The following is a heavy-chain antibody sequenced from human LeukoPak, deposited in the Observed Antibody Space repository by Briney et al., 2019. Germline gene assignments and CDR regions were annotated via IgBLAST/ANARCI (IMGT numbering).Heavy chain of an antibody. V-gene: IGHV1-24*01. Sequence: GASVKVSCKVSGYTPTELSMHWVRQAPGKGLEWMGGFDPEDGETIYAQKFQGRVTMTEDTSTDTAYMELSSLRSEDTAVYYCATSLRFLEWLPHWGQGTLVTVSS. CDR2: FDPEDGET. CDR3: ATSLRFLEWLPH. CDR1: GYTPTELS. D-gene: IGHD3-3*01. J-gene: IGHJ4*02.